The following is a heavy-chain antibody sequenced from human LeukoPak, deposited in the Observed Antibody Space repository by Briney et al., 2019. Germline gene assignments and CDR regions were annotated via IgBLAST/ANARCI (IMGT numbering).Heavy chain of an antibody. J-gene: IGHJ4*02. D-gene: IGHD3-10*01. Sequence: SETLSLTCTVSGGSISSYYWSWIRQPAGKGLEWIGRIYADGSSTYNPSLKSRVTISVDTSKNQFSLRLTSMTAADTAVYYCARGYYYRGWGQGTLVTVSS. V-gene: IGHV4-4*07. CDR2: IYADGSS. CDR1: GGSISSYY. CDR3: ARGYYYRG.